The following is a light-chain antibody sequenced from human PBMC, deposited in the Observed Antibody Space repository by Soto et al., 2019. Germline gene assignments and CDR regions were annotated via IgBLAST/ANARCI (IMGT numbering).Light chain of an antibody. CDR2: TAS. Sequence: DIQMTQSPSSLSASVGDRVTITCRASQGIRIYLAWYQQKPGKVPKLLISTASTRQSGVPSRFSGSGSGTDFTLIICNLQPEDVATYYCQKYSSPPYTFGQGTKVEIK. CDR1: QGIRIY. CDR3: QKYSSPPYT. J-gene: IGKJ2*01. V-gene: IGKV1-27*01.